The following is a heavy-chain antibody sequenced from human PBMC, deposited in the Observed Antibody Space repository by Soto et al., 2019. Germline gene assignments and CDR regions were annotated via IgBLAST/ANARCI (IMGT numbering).Heavy chain of an antibody. V-gene: IGHV3-23*01. CDR2: ISDGGAST. CDR3: AKPSRVAGTTIIDY. J-gene: IGHJ4*02. Sequence: EVQLLESGGGLVQPGGSLRLSCAASGFIFSNYVMSWVRQAPGKGLEWVSSISDGGASTYYADSVKGRFTISRDNSRNTLYLQMDSLRVEDTAAYYCAKPSRVAGTTIIDYWGQGTLVTVSS. CDR1: GFIFSNYV. D-gene: IGHD6-19*01.